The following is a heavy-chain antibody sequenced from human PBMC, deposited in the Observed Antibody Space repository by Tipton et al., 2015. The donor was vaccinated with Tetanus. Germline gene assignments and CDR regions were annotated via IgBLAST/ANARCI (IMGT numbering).Heavy chain of an antibody. CDR1: GGSISGDNW. CDR2: VYHSGST. J-gene: IGHJ4*02. V-gene: IGHV4-4*02. Sequence: TLSLTCAVSGGSISGDNWWSWVRQPPGKGLEWIGEVYHSGSTNYSPSLKSRATISVDRSKNQLSLKLTSVTAADTAVYYCASLPQIWFGDLFDEWGQGVLVTVSS. CDR3: ASLPQIWFGDLFDE. D-gene: IGHD3-10*01.